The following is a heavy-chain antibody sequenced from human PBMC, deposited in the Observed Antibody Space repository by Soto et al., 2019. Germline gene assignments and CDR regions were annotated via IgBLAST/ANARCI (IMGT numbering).Heavy chain of an antibody. J-gene: IGHJ4*02. D-gene: IGHD3-22*01. V-gene: IGHV3-74*01. Sequence: PVGSLRLSCAASRFTFSSYWMHWVRQAPGKGLVWVSRINSDGSSTSYADSVKGRFTISRDNAKNTLYLQMNSLRAEDTAVYYCARDPYDSSHRDYWGQGTLVTVSS. CDR1: RFTFSSYW. CDR2: INSDGSST. CDR3: ARDPYDSSHRDY.